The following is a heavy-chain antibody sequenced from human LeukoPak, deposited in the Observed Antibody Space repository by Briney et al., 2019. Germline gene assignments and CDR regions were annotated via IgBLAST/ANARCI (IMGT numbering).Heavy chain of an antibody. D-gene: IGHD3-3*01. J-gene: IGHJ4*02. V-gene: IGHV3-66*01. Sequence: GSLRLSCAASGFTVSSNYMSWVRQAPGKGLEWVSVIYSGDSTYYADSVKGRFTISRDNSKNTLYLQMNSLRAEDTAVYYCARDPPQGSNYDFWSGPSSWGQGTLVTVSS. CDR3: ARDPPQGSNYDFWSGPSS. CDR2: IYSGDST. CDR1: GFTVSSNY.